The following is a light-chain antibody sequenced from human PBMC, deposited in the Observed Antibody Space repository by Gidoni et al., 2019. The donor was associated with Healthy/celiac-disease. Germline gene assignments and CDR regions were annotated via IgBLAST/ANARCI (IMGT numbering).Light chain of an antibody. CDR1: QSLLHSNGYNY. J-gene: IGKJ2*01. V-gene: IGKV2-28*01. Sequence: DIVMTHSPLSLPVTPGEPASISCRSSQSLLHSNGYNYLDWYLQKPGQSPQLLIYLGSNRASGGPERWSGSGSGTDFTLKISRVEDEDVGVYYCMQALQTPPATFGQGTKLEIK. CDR3: MQALQTPPAT. CDR2: LGS.